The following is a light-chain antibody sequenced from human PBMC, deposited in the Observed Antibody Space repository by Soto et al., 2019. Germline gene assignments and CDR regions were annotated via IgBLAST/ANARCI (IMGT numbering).Light chain of an antibody. J-gene: IGKJ4*01. CDR3: QQYHIWPPLT. CDR1: QNINDK. CDR2: GAS. V-gene: IGKV3-15*01. Sequence: EIVMTQSPDTLSVSPGERVTLSCRASQNINDKLAWYQQRPGQPPRLLFYGASTRASNVPARFSGSGSGTEFTLTISSLQSEDFAVYYCQQYHIWPPLTFGGGNRVEIK.